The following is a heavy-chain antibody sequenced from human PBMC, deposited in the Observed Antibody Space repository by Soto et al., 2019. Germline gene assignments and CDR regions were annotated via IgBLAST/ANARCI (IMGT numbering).Heavy chain of an antibody. CDR3: AKSEDPRFTVFGVRYYGMDV. Sequence: SETLSLTCTVSGGSISSYYWSWIRQPPGKGLEWIGYIYYSGSTNYNPSLKSRVTISVDTSKNQFSLKLSSVTAADTAVYYCAKSEDPRFTVFGVRYYGMDVWGQGTTXTVSS. CDR2: IYYSGST. J-gene: IGHJ6*02. V-gene: IGHV4-59*01. CDR1: GGSISSYY. D-gene: IGHD3-3*01.